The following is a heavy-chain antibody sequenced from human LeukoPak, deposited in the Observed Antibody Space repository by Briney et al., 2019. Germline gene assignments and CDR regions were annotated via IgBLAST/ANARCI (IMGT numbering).Heavy chain of an antibody. CDR3: ARGPQPYYDFWSGYYTGSPPDY. D-gene: IGHD3-3*01. J-gene: IGHJ4*02. CDR1: GFTFSSYW. CDR2: INSDGSST. V-gene: IGHV3-74*01. Sequence: PGGSLRLSCAASGFTFSSYWMHWVRQAPGKGLVWVSRINSDGSSTSYADSVKGRFTISRDNAKNTLYLQMNSLRAEDTAVYYCARGPQPYYDFWSGYYTGSPPDYWGQGTLVTVSS.